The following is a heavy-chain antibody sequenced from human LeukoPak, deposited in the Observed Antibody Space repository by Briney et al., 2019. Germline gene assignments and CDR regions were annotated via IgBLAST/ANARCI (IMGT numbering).Heavy chain of an antibody. V-gene: IGHV4-38-2*01. D-gene: IGHD3-22*01. CDR3: ERVNYDSSGYHTQGDY. CDR2: IYHSGST. CDR1: GYSISFGYY. Sequence: SETLSLTCAVSGYSISFGYYWGWIRHPPGTGLEWIGSIYHSGSTYYDPSLKSRVTISVDTSKNQFSPKLSSVTAADTAVYYCERVNYDSSGYHTQGDYWGQGTLVTVSS. J-gene: IGHJ4*02.